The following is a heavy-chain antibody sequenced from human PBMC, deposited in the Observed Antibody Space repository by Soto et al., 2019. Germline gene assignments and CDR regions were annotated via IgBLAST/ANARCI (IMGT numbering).Heavy chain of an antibody. J-gene: IGHJ6*02. CDR2: IYPGDSDT. CDR1: GYSFTSYW. Sequence: GESLKISCKGSGYSFTSYWIGWVRQMPGKGLEWMGIIYPGDSDTRYSPSFQGQVTISADKSISTAYLQWSSLKASDTAMYYCARHVMATIDYSYGMDVWGQGTTVTVSS. D-gene: IGHD5-12*01. CDR3: ARHVMATIDYSYGMDV. V-gene: IGHV5-51*01.